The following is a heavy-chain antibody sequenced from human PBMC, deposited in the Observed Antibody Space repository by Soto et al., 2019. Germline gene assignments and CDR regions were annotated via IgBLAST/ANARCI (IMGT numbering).Heavy chain of an antibody. CDR1: GFTFSSYG. J-gene: IGHJ4*02. CDR2: IWYDGSNK. CDR3: ASEGHDYGMEH. Sequence: QVQLVESGGGVVQPGRSLRLSCAASGFTFSSYGMHWVRQAPGKGLEWVAAIWYDGSNKYYADSVKGRFTISRDNSQKPLDLQMNRLGGEEKAVYYCASEGHDYGMEHWGQGTLVTLSP. V-gene: IGHV3-33*01. D-gene: IGHD5-12*01.